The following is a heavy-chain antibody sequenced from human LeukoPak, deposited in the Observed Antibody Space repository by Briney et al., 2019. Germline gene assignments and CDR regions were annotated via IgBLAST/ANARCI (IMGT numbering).Heavy chain of an antibody. V-gene: IGHV4-4*02. J-gene: IGHJ3*02. D-gene: IGHD1-26*01. CDR1: GDSLTSSKW. CDR3: ARAGIVGANSI. CDR2: IYHNVGT. Sequence: SGTLSLTCAVSGDSLTSSKWWSWVRQSPGKGLEWIGEIYHNVGTNYNPSLKSRVSISMDKSKNHFSLRLISVTAADTAVYYCARAGIVGANSIWGQGTMVTVSS.